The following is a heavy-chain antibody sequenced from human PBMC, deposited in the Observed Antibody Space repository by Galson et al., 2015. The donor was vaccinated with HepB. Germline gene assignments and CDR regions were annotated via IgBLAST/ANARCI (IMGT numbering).Heavy chain of an antibody. J-gene: IGHJ5*02. CDR3: ARERKVPAATGQGNWFDP. D-gene: IGHD2-2*01. Sequence: SVKVSCKASGYTFTGYYMHWVRQAPGQGLEWMGRINPNSGGTNYAQKFQGRVTMTRDTSISTAYMELSRLRSDDTAVYHCARERKVPAATGQGNWFDPWGQGTLVTVSS. CDR1: GYTFTGYY. V-gene: IGHV1-2*06. CDR2: INPNSGGT.